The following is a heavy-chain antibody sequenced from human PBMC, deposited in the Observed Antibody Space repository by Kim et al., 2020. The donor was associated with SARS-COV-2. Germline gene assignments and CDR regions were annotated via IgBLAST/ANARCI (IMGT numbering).Heavy chain of an antibody. D-gene: IGHD3-10*01. Sequence: SETLSLTCAVYGGSFSGYYWSWIRQPPGKGLEWIGEINHSGSTNYNPSLKSRVTISVDTSKNQFSLKLSSVTAADTAVYYCARVGAWFGGNWFDPWGHGT. CDR3: ARVGAWFGGNWFDP. J-gene: IGHJ5*02. CDR2: INHSGST. V-gene: IGHV4-34*01. CDR1: GGSFSGYY.